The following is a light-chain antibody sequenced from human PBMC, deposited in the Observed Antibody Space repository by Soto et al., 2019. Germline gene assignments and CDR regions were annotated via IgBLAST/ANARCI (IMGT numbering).Light chain of an antibody. V-gene: IGKV1-39*01. CDR1: QSISTY. J-gene: IGKJ2*01. Sequence: DIQMTQSPSSLSASVGDRVTITCRASQSISTYLNWYHQKPGKAPNLLIYAASFLRSGAPSRFSGSGSGTDFTLTISSLQPEDFATYYCQQSHTTPYTFGQRTTLEIK. CDR2: AAS. CDR3: QQSHTTPYT.